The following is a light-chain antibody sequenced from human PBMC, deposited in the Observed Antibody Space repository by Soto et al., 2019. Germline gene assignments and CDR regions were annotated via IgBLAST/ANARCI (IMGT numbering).Light chain of an antibody. Sequence: DIQMTQSPSTLSASVGDRVTITCRASQSISSWLAWYQQKPGKAPKLLIYDASSLESGVPSRFSGSGSGTGFTLTISSLQPDDFAAYYCQQYNTYPHTFGQGTKLEIK. CDR1: QSISSW. J-gene: IGKJ2*01. CDR2: DAS. V-gene: IGKV1-5*01. CDR3: QQYNTYPHT.